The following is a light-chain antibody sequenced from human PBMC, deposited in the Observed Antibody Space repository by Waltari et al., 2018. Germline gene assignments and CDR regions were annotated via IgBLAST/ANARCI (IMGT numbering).Light chain of an antibody. CDR3: HSRDSSSTRF. V-gene: IGLV3-19*01. J-gene: IGLJ2*01. Sequence: SSELTQDPTVSVALGQTVRITCQGDSLRRYYPSWYQQRPGQAPILVFYGQSSRPSGIPDRFSCSISGNPASLTITGAQAEDEADYYCHSRDSSSTRFFGGGTRLTV. CDR2: GQS. CDR1: SLRRYY.